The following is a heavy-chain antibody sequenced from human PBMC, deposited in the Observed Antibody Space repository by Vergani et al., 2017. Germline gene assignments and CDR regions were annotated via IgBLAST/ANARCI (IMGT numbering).Heavy chain of an antibody. CDR2: IYYSGST. J-gene: IGHJ4*02. Sequence: QVQLQESGPGLVKPSQTLSLTCTVSGGSISSGGYYWSWIRQHPGKGLEWIGYIYYSGSTYYNPSLKSRVTISVDTSKNQFSLKRSSVTAADTAVYYGARAAKESWLQGAPFDYWGQGTLVTVSS. CDR3: ARAAKESWLQGAPFDY. CDR1: GGSISSGGYY. V-gene: IGHV4-31*03. D-gene: IGHD5-24*01.